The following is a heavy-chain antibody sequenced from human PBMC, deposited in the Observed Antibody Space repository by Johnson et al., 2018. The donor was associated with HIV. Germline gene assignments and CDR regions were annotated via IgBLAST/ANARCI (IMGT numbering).Heavy chain of an antibody. J-gene: IGHJ3*02. CDR2: SGSGQTT. D-gene: IGHD3-3*01. V-gene: IGHV3-66*03. CDR1: GFTVSSNY. CDR3: ATYNFWSSYAFDI. Sequence: VQLVESGGGLIQPGGSLRLSCAGSGFTVSSNYMSWVRQAPGKGLEWVSTISGSGQTTYYADYVKGRFTISRDNSKNTLYLQVNSLRAEDTAVYYCATYNFWSSYAFDIWGQGTTVTVSS.